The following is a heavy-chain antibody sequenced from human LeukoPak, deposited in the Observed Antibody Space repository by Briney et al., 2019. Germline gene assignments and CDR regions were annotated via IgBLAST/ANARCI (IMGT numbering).Heavy chain of an antibody. V-gene: IGHV3-33*01. Sequence: GGSLRLSCAASGFTFSSYGMHWVRQAPGKGLEWVAVIWYDGSNKYYADSVKGRFTISRDNSKNTPYLQMNSLRAEDTAVYYCARDKTTGYSYGCDWGQGTLVAVSS. CDR2: IWYDGSNK. CDR3: ARDKTTGYSYGCD. J-gene: IGHJ4*02. CDR1: GFTFSSYG. D-gene: IGHD5-18*01.